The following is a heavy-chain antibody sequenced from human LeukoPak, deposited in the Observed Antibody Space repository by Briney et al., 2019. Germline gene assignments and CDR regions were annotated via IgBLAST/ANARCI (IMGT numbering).Heavy chain of an antibody. CDR1: GGSISSYY. CDR2: IYTSGST. J-gene: IGHJ4*02. Sequence: SETLSRTSTASGGSISSYYWSWIPPPAGKGRGWRGRIYTSGSTNYNPSLRSRVTISVDTSKSQFSLKLSCVNPADTAVYYGARVRHGSRSFSLDYWGQGTLVTVSS. V-gene: IGHV4-4*07. D-gene: IGHD3-10*01. CDR3: ARVRHGSRSFSLDY.